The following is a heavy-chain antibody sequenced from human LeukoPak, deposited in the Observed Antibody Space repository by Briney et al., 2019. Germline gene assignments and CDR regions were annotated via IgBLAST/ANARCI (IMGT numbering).Heavy chain of an antibody. V-gene: IGHV3-30*14. CDR1: GFTFSSYA. J-gene: IGHJ4*02. D-gene: IGHD5-18*01. CDR3: ARALTPDTAMVFY. CDR2: ISYDGGYK. Sequence: GGSLRLSCAASGFTFSSYAMHWVRQAPGKGLEWVTIISYDGGYKYYADSVKGRFTISRDNSKNTLYLQMNSLRAEDTAVYYCARALTPDTAMVFYWGQGTLVTVSS.